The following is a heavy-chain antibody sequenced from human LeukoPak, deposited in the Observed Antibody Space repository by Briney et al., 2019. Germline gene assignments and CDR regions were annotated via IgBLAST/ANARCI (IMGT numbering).Heavy chain of an antibody. J-gene: IGHJ5*02. CDR3: ARVIAAAGTQWFDP. D-gene: IGHD6-13*01. V-gene: IGHV4-59*08. CDR1: GGSINRYY. CDR2: IYYSGST. Sequence: SETLSLTCTVSGGSINRYYWSWIRQPPGKGLEWIGYIYYSGSTNYNPSLKSRVTISVDTSKNQFSLKLSSVTAADTAVYYCARVIAAAGTQWFDPWGQGTLVTVSS.